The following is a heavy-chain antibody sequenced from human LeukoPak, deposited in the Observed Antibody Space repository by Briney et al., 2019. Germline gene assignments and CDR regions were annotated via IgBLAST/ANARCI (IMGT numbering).Heavy chain of an antibody. J-gene: IGHJ4*02. D-gene: IGHD3-22*01. CDR1: GFSVSNTY. Sequence: GGSLRLSCAASGFSVSNTYMSWVRQAPGKGLEWVSSISSSRSYIYYADSVKGRVTISRDNAKNSLYLQMNSLRAEDTAVYYCARDSSGYYDFDYWGQGTLVTVSS. CDR2: ISSSRSYI. CDR3: ARDSSGYYDFDY. V-gene: IGHV3-21*01.